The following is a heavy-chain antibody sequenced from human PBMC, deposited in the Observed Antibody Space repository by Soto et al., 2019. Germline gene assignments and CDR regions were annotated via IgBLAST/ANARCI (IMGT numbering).Heavy chain of an antibody. Sequence: GGSLRLSCAASGFTFGSYAMHWVRQAPGKGPEWVAVISYDGSNKYYADSVKGRFTISRDNSKNTLYLQMNSLRAEDTAVYYCARDPDSSGYYVFDYWGQGTLVTVSS. V-gene: IGHV3-30-3*01. D-gene: IGHD3-22*01. J-gene: IGHJ4*02. CDR3: ARDPDSSGYYVFDY. CDR1: GFTFGSYA. CDR2: ISYDGSNK.